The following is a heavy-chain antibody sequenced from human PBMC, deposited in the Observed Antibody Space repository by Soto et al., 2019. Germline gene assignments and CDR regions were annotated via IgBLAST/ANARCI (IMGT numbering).Heavy chain of an antibody. J-gene: IGHJ5*02. V-gene: IGHV1-2*04. CDR2: INPNSGGT. D-gene: IGHD6-13*01. CDR3: ASTSSSWYGVNWFDP. CDR1: GYTFTGYY. Sequence: ASVKVSCKASGYTFTGYYMHWVRQAPGQGLEWMGWINPNSGGTNYAQKFQGWVTMTRDTSISTAYMELSRLRSDDTAVYYCASTSSSWYGVNWFDPWGQGTLVTVSS.